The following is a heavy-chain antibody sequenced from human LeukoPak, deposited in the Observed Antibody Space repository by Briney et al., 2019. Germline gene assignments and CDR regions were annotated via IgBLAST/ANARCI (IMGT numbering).Heavy chain of an antibody. V-gene: IGHV4-59*08. J-gene: IGHJ4*02. CDR2: IYYSGST. CDR1: GGSISSYY. Sequence: PSETLSLTCTVSGGSISSYYWSWIRQPPGKGLEWIGYIYYSGSTNYNPSLKSRVTISVDTSKNQFSLKLSSVTAADTAVYYCARHYDSSGFDYWGQGTLVTVSS. CDR3: ARHYDSSGFDY. D-gene: IGHD3-22*01.